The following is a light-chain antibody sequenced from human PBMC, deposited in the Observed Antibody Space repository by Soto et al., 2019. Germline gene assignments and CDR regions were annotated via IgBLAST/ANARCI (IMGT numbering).Light chain of an antibody. Sequence: AILMTQSPSSLSASTVDRVTITCWASQGISSYLAWYQQKPGKAPKLLIYAASTLQSGVPSRFSGSGSGTDFTLTISCLQSEDFATYYCQQYYSYPQTFGQGTKVDI. CDR2: AAS. CDR3: QQYYSYPQT. J-gene: IGKJ1*01. CDR1: QGISSY. V-gene: IGKV1-8*01.